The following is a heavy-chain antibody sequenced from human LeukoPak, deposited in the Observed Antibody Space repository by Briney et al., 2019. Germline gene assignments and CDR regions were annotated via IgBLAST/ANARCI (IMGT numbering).Heavy chain of an antibody. CDR2: ITGSSGST. J-gene: IGHJ3*02. CDR3: AKAAFYYDRSARAFDI. D-gene: IGHD3-22*01. V-gene: IGHV3-23*01. CDR1: GFTFSSYA. Sequence: GGSLRLSCAASGFTFSSYAMSWVRQAPGKGLEWVSAITGSSGSTYYADSVEGRFTISRDNSKNTLYLQMNSLRAEDTALYYCAKAAFYYDRSARAFDIWGQGTMVTVSS.